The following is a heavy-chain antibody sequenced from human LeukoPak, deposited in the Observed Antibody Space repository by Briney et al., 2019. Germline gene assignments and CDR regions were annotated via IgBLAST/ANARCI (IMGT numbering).Heavy chain of an antibody. CDR3: ARSSSAGENNYYYYMDV. D-gene: IGHD6-6*01. J-gene: IGHJ6*03. Sequence: PGGSLRLSCAASGFTFSSYAMHWVRQAPGKGLEYVSAISSNGGSTYHANSVKGRFTISRDNSKNTLYLQMGSLRAEDMAVYYCARSSSAGENNYYYYMDVWGKGTTVTVSS. CDR1: GFTFSSYA. CDR2: ISSNGGST. V-gene: IGHV3-64*01.